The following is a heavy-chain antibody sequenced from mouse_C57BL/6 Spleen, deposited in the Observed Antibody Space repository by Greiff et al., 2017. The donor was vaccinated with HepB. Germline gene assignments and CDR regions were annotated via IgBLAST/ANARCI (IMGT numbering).Heavy chain of an antibody. D-gene: IGHD2-3*01. CDR1: GYTFTDYY. V-gene: IGHV1-76*01. J-gene: IGHJ4*01. CDR3: ARYGYYRGDY. CDR2: IYPGSGNT. Sequence: VQLQQSGAELVRPGASVKLSCKASGYTFTDYYINWVKQRPGQGLEWIARIYPGSGNTYYNEKFKGKATLTAEKSSSTAYMQLSSLTSEDSAVYFCARYGYYRGDYWGQGTSVTVSS.